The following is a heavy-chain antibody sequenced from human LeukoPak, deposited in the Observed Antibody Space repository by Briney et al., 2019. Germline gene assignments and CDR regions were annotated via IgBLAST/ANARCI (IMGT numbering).Heavy chain of an antibody. V-gene: IGHV1-18*01. Sequence: ASVKVSCKASGGTFSSYAISWVRQAPGQGLEWMGWISAYNGNTNYAQKLQGRVTMTTDTSTSTAYMELRSLRSDDTAVYYCARAKTYYYGSGSYSPQPDYWGQGTLVTVSS. D-gene: IGHD3-10*01. J-gene: IGHJ4*02. CDR1: GGTFSSYA. CDR3: ARAKTYYYGSGSYSPQPDY. CDR2: ISAYNGNT.